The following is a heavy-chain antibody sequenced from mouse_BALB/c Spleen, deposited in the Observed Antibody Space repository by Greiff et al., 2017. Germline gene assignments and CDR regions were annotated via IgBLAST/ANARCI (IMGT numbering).Heavy chain of an antibody. D-gene: IGHD1-1*01. Sequence: QVQLQQSGPELVKPGASVKISCKASGYAFSSSWMNWVKQRPGQGLEWIGRIYPGDGDTNYNGKFKGKATLTADKSSSTAYMQLSSLTSEDSAVYYCARGTVVDYWGQGTTLTVSS. CDR3: ARGTVVDY. CDR1: GYAFSSSW. CDR2: IYPGDGDT. J-gene: IGHJ2*01. V-gene: IGHV1-82*01.